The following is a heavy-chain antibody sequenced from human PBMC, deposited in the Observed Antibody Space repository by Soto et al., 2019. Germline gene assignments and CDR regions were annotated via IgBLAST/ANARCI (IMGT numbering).Heavy chain of an antibody. CDR3: AKGRGALTVVSNWFDP. CDR2: INWNSGIT. D-gene: IGHD3-22*01. J-gene: IGHJ5*02. Sequence: PGGSLRLSCAGIGFTFEDHAMHWIRQVPGKGLEWVAGINWNSGITGYADSVKGRFTISRDNANNSLHLEMNSLKTEDTAFYYCAKGRGALTVVSNWFDPWGQGTLVTVSS. CDR1: GFTFEDHA. V-gene: IGHV3-9*01.